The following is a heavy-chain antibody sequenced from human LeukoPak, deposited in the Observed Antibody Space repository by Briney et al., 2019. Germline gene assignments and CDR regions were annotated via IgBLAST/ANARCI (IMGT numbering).Heavy chain of an antibody. CDR1: GFTFSSYS. Sequence: PGGSLRLSCAASGFTFSSYSMNWVRQAPGKGLEWVSSISSSSSYIYYADSVKSRFTISRDNAKNSLYLQMNSLRAEDTAVYYCARGITYYDFWSGYFFDYWGQGTLVTVSS. CDR3: ARGITYYDFWSGYFFDY. D-gene: IGHD3-3*01. J-gene: IGHJ4*02. CDR2: ISSSSSYI. V-gene: IGHV3-21*01.